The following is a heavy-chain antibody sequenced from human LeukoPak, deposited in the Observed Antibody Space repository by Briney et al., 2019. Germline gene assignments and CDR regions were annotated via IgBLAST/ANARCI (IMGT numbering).Heavy chain of an antibody. D-gene: IGHD2-2*01. Sequence: PSETLSLTCAVSGGSISSNNWWSWVRQPPGKGLEWIGEINHSGSTNYNPSLKSRVTISVDTSKNQFSLKLSSVTAADTAVYYCARQPIPAAQNWFDPWGQGTLVTVSS. CDR2: INHSGST. CDR1: GGSISSNNW. V-gene: IGHV4-4*02. J-gene: IGHJ5*02. CDR3: ARQPIPAAQNWFDP.